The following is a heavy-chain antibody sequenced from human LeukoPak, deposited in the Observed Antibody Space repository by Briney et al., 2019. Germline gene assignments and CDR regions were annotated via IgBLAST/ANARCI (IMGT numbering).Heavy chain of an antibody. V-gene: IGHV4-59*01. CDR1: GGSISPYY. J-gene: IGHJ3*01. Sequence: SSETLSLTCTVSGGSISPYYWSWIRQPPGKGLEWIGYISHTASTNYNPSLKSRVTLSIDTSKSQLSFQLTSVTAADTAVYYCAREKSPERKTWLQLGAFDVWGQGTVVTVSS. CDR3: AREKSPERKTWLQLGAFDV. D-gene: IGHD5-24*01. CDR2: ISHTAST.